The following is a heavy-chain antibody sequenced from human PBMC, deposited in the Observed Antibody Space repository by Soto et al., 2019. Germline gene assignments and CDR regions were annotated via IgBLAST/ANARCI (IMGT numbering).Heavy chain of an antibody. CDR3: ARAEDYCGGDCYYYYYGMDV. V-gene: IGHV4-30-4*01. Sequence: SETLSLTCTVSGGSISSGDYYWSWIRQPPGKGLEWIGYIYYSGSTYYNPSLKSRVTISVDTPKNQFSLKLSSVTAADTAVYYCARAEDYCGGDCYYYYYGMDVWGQGTTVTVSS. CDR1: GGSISSGDYY. J-gene: IGHJ6*02. D-gene: IGHD2-21*02. CDR2: IYYSGST.